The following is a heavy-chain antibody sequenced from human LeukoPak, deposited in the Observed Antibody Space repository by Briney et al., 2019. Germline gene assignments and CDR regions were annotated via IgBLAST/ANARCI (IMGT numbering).Heavy chain of an antibody. V-gene: IGHV4-34*01. CDR2: INHSGST. Sequence: SETLSLTCAVCGGSFSGYFWSWIRQPPGKGLEWIGEINHSGSTNYNPSLKSRVTISVDTSKNQFSLKLSSVTAADTAVYYCTRGRIAAAGTRDWGQGTLVTVSS. CDR3: TRGRIAAAGTRD. CDR1: GGSFSGYF. J-gene: IGHJ4*02. D-gene: IGHD6-13*01.